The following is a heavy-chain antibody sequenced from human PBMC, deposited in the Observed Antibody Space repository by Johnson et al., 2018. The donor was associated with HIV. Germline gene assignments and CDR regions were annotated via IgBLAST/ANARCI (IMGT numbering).Heavy chain of an antibody. CDR1: GFTFSDYN. D-gene: IGHD3/OR15-3a*01. CDR3: ARDRVTSSTSYYTPLAFDI. Sequence: QVQLVESGGGLVKPGGSLRLSCATSGFTFSDYNMNWIRQAPGKGLEWVGRIKSKTDGGSTYYADSVKGRFTISRDNSKDTLYLQMNSLRAEDTAVYYCARDRVTSSTSYYTPLAFDIWGQGTMVTVSS. V-gene: IGHV3-11*04. CDR2: IKSKTDGGST. J-gene: IGHJ3*02.